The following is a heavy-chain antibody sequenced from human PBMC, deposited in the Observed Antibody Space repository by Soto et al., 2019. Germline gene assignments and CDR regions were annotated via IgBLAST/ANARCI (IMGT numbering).Heavy chain of an antibody. D-gene: IGHD2-8*01. Sequence: EVQLVESGGGLVQPGGSLRLSCAASGFTVSSNYMSWVRQAPGKGLEWVSVIYSGGSTYYADSVKGRFTISRHNSKNTLYLQMNSLRAEDTAVYYCARVMYVSASEYFQHWGQGTLVNVSS. J-gene: IGHJ1*01. V-gene: IGHV3-53*04. CDR3: ARVMYVSASEYFQH. CDR2: IYSGGST. CDR1: GFTVSSNY.